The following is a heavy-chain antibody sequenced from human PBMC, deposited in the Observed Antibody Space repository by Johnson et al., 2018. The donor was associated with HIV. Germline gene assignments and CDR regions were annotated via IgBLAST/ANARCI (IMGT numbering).Heavy chain of an antibody. J-gene: IGHJ3*02. CDR2: IGTAGDT. Sequence: VQLVESGGGLVQPGGSLRLSCAASGFTFSSYDMHWVRQATGKGLEWVSAIGTAGDTYYPGSVKGRFTISRDNSKNTLYLQMNSLRAEDTAVYYCAKWQYDSSSKEVVRDDAFDIWGQGTLVTVSS. D-gene: IGHD6-6*01. V-gene: IGHV3-13*01. CDR1: GFTFSSYD. CDR3: AKWQYDSSSKEVVRDDAFDI.